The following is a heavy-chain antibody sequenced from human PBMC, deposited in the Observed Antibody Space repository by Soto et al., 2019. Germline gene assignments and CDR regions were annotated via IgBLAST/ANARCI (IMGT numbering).Heavy chain of an antibody. CDR3: ARGYYESSDYSVGSPIFDY. J-gene: IGHJ4*02. CDR1: GGSVDGGDYY. D-gene: IGHD3-22*01. Sequence: PSETLSLTCTVSGGSVDGGDYYWTWIRQPPGKGLEWIAYVSSCRGATYYNPSLKSRLTISLGTPINQFSLKLTSGTAADTAVYYWARGYYESSDYSVGSPIFDYWGQGSLVTVSS. CDR2: VSSCRGAT. V-gene: IGHV4-30-4*01.